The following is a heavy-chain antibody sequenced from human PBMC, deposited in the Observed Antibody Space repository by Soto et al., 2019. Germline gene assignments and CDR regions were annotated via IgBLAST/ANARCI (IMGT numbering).Heavy chain of an antibody. V-gene: IGHV4-34*01. CDR3: ASEDLREDLVLVPAAIRT. J-gene: IGHJ5*02. CDR2: INHSGST. Sequence: PSETLSLTCAVYGGSFSGYYWNWIHQPPGQGLEWIGEINHSGSTNYNPSLKSRVTISVDTSKNQFSLKLSSVTAADTAVYYCASEDLREDLVLVPAAIRTWGQGTLVTVSS. CDR1: GGSFSGYY. D-gene: IGHD2-2*01.